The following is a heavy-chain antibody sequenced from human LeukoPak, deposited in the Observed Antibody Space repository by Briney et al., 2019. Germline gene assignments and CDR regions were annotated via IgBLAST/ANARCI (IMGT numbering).Heavy chain of an antibody. CDR2: IKPDGSEE. Sequence: GGSLRLSCAASGFTFSSSWMSWVRQAPEKGLEWVANIKPDGSEEHSVDSVKGRFTVSRDTPKNTLYLQMNSLRVEDTAVYYCASWPGGWYGEDSWGQGTLVTVSS. CDR3: ASWPGGWYGEDS. D-gene: IGHD6-19*01. V-gene: IGHV3-7*03. CDR1: GFTFSSSW. J-gene: IGHJ4*02.